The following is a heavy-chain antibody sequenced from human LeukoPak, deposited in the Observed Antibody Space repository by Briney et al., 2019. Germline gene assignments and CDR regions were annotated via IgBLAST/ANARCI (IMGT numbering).Heavy chain of an antibody. J-gene: IGHJ4*02. D-gene: IGHD1-14*01. V-gene: IGHV1-2*02. CDR3: ARVLARYGNLDY. Sequence: GASVKVSCKASGYTFTGYYIHWVRQAPGQGLEWMGWINPNSGGTNYTQKFQGRVTMTRDTSISTAYMELSRLTSDDTAVYYCARVLARYGNLDYWGQGILVTVSS. CDR1: GYTFTGYY. CDR2: INPNSGGT.